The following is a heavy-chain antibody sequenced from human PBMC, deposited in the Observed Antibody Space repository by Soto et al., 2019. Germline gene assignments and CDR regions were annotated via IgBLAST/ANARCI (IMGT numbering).Heavy chain of an antibody. CDR2: INPNSGGT. CDR3: ARVRWSLVEWSLQLWYYYGMDV. J-gene: IGHJ6*02. Sequence: GASVKVSCKASGYTFTGYYMHWVRQTPGQGLEWMGWINPNSGGTNYAQKFQGRVTMTRDTSISTAYMELSRLRSDDTAVYYCARVRWSLVEWSLQLWYYYGMDVWGQGTTVTVSS. V-gene: IGHV1-2*02. D-gene: IGHD5-18*01. CDR1: GYTFTGYY.